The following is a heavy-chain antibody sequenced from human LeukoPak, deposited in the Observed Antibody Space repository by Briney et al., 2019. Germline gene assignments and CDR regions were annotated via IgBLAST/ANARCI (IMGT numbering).Heavy chain of an antibody. CDR1: GGSIGSSNW. CDR3: AQYYDSSGYYY. D-gene: IGHD3-22*01. J-gene: IGHJ4*02. Sequence: SETLSLTCAVSGGSIGSSNWWSWVRQPPGKGLEWIGEIYHSGSTNYNPSLKSRVTISVDKSKNQFSLKLSSVTAADTAVYYCAQYYDSSGYYYWGQGTLVTVSS. CDR2: IYHSGST. V-gene: IGHV4-4*02.